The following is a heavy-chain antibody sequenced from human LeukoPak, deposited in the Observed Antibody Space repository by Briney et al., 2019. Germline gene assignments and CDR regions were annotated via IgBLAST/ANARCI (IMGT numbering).Heavy chain of an antibody. D-gene: IGHD3-22*01. CDR1: GYTFTSYY. CDR3: ARGGYYYDSSGYYLSGY. V-gene: IGHV1-46*01. Sequence: GASVKVSCKASGYTFTSYYMHWVRQAPGQGLEWMGIINPSGGSTSYAQKFQGRVTMTRDTSTSTVYKELSSLRSEDTAVYYCARGGYYYDSSGYYLSGYWGQGTLVTVSS. CDR2: INPSGGST. J-gene: IGHJ4*02.